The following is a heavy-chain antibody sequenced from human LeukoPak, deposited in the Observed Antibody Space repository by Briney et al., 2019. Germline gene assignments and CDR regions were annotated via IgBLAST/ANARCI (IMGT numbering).Heavy chain of an antibody. J-gene: IGHJ1*01. Sequence: GGSLRLSCAASGFTVSSNYMSWVRQAPGKGLDWVSVIYSSGDTYYADSVKGRFTISRDNSKNTLYLQMNSLRAEDTAVYYCARIPIVTITSGGYWGQGTLVTVSS. CDR3: ARIPIVTITSGGY. D-gene: IGHD5-12*01. CDR2: IYSSGDT. CDR1: GFTVSSNY. V-gene: IGHV3-53*01.